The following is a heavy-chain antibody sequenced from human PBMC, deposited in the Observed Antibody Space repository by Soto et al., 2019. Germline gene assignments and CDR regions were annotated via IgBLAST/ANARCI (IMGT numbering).Heavy chain of an antibody. CDR3: ASGWRVPAANGAFDI. J-gene: IGHJ3*02. CDR2: MNPNSGNT. V-gene: IGHV1-8*01. D-gene: IGHD2-2*01. Sequence: ASVKVSCKASGYTFTNYDINWVRQATGQGLEWMGWMNPNSGNTGYAQKFQGRVTMTRNTSISTAYMKLSSLRSEDTAVYYCASGWRVPAANGAFDIWGQGTMVTVSS. CDR1: GYTFTNYD.